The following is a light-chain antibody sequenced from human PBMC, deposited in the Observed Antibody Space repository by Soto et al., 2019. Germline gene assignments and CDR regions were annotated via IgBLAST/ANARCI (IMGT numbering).Light chain of an antibody. V-gene: IGKV1-5*03. J-gene: IGKJ1*01. CDR2: KAS. CDR3: QQYDTYWT. CDR1: QSISNW. Sequence: DIQMTQSPSTLSASLGDRVIITCRASQSISNWLAWYQQKPGKAPNLLIYKASSLKSGVPSRFSGSGSGTEFTLTISSLQPDDFATYYCQQYDTYWTFGQGTKVDIK.